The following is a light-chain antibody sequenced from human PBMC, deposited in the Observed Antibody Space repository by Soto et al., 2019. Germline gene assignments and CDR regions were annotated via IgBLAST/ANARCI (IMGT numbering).Light chain of an antibody. J-gene: IGLJ2*01. CDR1: SSDVGSYNL. CDR3: CSYAGNSVV. CDR2: EGS. V-gene: IGLV2-23*01. Sequence: QSALTQPASVSGSPGQSITISCTGSSSDVGSYNLVSWYQHHPGKAPKLMIFEGSKRPSGVSNRFSGSKSVNTASLTSSGRQAEDEADYYCCSYAGNSVVFGGGTKLTVL.